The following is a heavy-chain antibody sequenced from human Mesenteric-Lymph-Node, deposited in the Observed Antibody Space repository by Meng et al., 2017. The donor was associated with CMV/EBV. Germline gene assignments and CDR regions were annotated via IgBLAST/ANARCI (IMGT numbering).Heavy chain of an antibody. V-gene: IGHV4-59*01. CDR2: IYYSGSTNY. Sequence: SETLSLTCTVSGGPINTYYWSWVRQPPGKGLEWIGYIYYSGSTNYNYNPSLKSRVTISVDTSKNHISLKLSSVTAADTAVYYCAREGVPDHWGQGTLVTVSS. J-gene: IGHJ4*02. CDR1: GGPINTYY. CDR3: AREGVPDH.